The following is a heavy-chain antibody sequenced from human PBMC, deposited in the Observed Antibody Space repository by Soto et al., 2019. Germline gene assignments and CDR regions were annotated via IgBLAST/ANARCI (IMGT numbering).Heavy chain of an antibody. J-gene: IGHJ5*02. Sequence: EVQLVESGGGLVQPGGSLRLSCAASGFTFDHYAMHWVRQAPGKGLGWVGGISWNSNSIGYVDSVKGRFTISRDSAKNSLYLQMNSLRIEDTALYFCAKGSGGGKIFGVALDLWGQGALVTVSS. CDR3: AKGSGGGKIFGVALDL. CDR2: ISWNSNSI. V-gene: IGHV3-9*01. CDR1: GFTFDHYA. D-gene: IGHD3-3*01.